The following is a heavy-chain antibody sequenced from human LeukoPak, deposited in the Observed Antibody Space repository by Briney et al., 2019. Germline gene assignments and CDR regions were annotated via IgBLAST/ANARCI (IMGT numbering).Heavy chain of an antibody. D-gene: IGHD3-3*01. CDR3: ARKPPRGFHDFWSGYND. Sequence: GGSLRLSCAASGFTVSGNYMSWVRQAPGKGLEWVSVIYSGGSTYYADSVKGRFTISRDNSKNTLYLQMNSLRAEDTAEYYCARKPPRGFHDFWSGYNDWGQGTLVTASS. V-gene: IGHV3-66*02. CDR2: IYSGGST. J-gene: IGHJ4*02. CDR1: GFTVSGNY.